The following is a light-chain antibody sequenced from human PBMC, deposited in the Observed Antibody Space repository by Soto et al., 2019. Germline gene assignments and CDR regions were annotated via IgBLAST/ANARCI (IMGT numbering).Light chain of an antibody. J-gene: IGKJ1*01. CDR2: GAS. CDR3: QQYGSSPRT. V-gene: IGKV3-15*01. Sequence: EIVMTQSPATLSVSPGEGATLSCRASQSVGRDLAWYQQKPGQAPRLLIYGASTRATGIPARFSGSGSGTDFTLTISRLEPEDFAVYYCQQYGSSPRTFGQGTKVEIK. CDR1: QSVGRD.